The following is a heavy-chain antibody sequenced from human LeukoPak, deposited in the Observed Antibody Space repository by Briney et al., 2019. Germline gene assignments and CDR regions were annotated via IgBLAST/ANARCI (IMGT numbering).Heavy chain of an antibody. D-gene: IGHD2-15*01. CDR2: IYPGDSDT. CDR1: GYSFTSYW. J-gene: IGHJ3*02. CDR3: ASPAKRDCSGGSCYPGGAFDI. Sequence: GESLKISCKGSGYSFTSYWIGWVRQMPGKGLEWMGIIYPGDSDTRYSPSFQGQVTISADKSISTAYLQWSSLKASDTAMYYCASPAKRDCSGGSCYPGGAFDIWGQGTMVTVPS. V-gene: IGHV5-51*01.